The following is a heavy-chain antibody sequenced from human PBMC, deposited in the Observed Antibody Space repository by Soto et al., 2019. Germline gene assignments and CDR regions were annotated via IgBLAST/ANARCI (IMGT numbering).Heavy chain of an antibody. CDR2: ISSSSSTI. D-gene: IGHD2-2*01. CDR1: GFTFSSYS. CDR3: ARDREDIVVVPAAMPPYYYYYMDV. Sequence: EVQLVESGGGLVQPGGSLRLSCAASGFTFSSYSMNWVRQAPGKGLEWVSYISSSSSTIYYADSVKGRFTISRDNAKNSAYLQMNSLRAEDTAVYYCARDREDIVVVPAAMPPYYYYYMDVWGKGTTVTVSS. V-gene: IGHV3-48*01. J-gene: IGHJ6*03.